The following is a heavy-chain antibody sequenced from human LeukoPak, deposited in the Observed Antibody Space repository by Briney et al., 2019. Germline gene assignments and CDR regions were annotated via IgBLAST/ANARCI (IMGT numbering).Heavy chain of an antibody. CDR3: AKSRGYSYEYYFDD. V-gene: IGHV3-74*01. CDR1: GFTFSRHW. D-gene: IGHD5-18*01. CDR2: INSDGTTT. J-gene: IGHJ4*02. Sequence: GGSLRLSCAASGFTFSRHWMYWVRQAPGKGLVWVSRINSDGTTTSYADSVKGRFTISRDNAKNTLYLQMNSLRAEDTAVYYCAKSRGYSYEYYFDDWGQGTLVTVSS.